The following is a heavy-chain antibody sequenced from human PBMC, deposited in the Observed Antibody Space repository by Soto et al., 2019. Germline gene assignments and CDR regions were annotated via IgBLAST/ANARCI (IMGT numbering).Heavy chain of an antibody. D-gene: IGHD6-19*01. V-gene: IGHV3-33*01. CDR1: GFTFSSYG. Sequence: HPGGSLRLSCAASGFTFSSYGMHWVRQAPGKGLEWVAVIWYDGSNKYYADSVKGRFTISRDNSKNTLYLQMNSLRAEDTAVYYCARDQQWLVRFYFDFWGQGTLVTVSS. CDR2: IWYDGSNK. CDR3: ARDQQWLVRFYFDF. J-gene: IGHJ4*02.